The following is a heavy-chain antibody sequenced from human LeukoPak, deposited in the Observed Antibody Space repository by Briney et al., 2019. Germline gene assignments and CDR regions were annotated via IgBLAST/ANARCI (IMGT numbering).Heavy chain of an antibody. CDR3: ARHGYIQFWLY. CDR1: GASISRGTYY. Sequence: PSETLSLTCTVSGASISRGTYYWGWFRQSPERGLEWIGSIDSSGTTHYNSSLKSRIIISVDTSKNQVSLNLTSVTFADTAVYYCARHGYIQFWLYWGQGTQVIVSS. CDR2: IDSSGTT. D-gene: IGHD5-18*01. J-gene: IGHJ4*02. V-gene: IGHV4-39*01.